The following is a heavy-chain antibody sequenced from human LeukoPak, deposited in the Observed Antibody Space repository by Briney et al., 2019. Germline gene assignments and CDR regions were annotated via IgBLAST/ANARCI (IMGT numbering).Heavy chain of an antibody. J-gene: IGHJ6*03. Sequence: GGSLRLSCAASGFTFSDYYMSWIRQAPGKGLEWVSYISSSGSTIYYADSVKGRFTISRDNAKNSLYLQMNSLRAEDTAVYYCARDLFRALEWLLPQSYYYYYMDVWGKGTTVTVSS. D-gene: IGHD3-3*01. CDR1: GFTFSDYY. CDR3: ARDLFRALEWLLPQSYYYYYMDV. CDR2: ISSSGSTI. V-gene: IGHV3-11*04.